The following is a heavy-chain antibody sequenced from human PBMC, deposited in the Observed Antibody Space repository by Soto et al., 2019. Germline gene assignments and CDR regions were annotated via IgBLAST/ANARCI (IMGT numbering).Heavy chain of an antibody. CDR1: GFTFSTYG. J-gene: IGHJ4*02. Sequence: EVQLLESGGGLVQPGGSLRLSCTASGFTFSTYGMSWVRQAPGKGLEWVSSLSGDGTTTYYIDSVKGRFTISRDNSRNTLSLQMNSLRTEDTAIYYCAKDISVDTSADNYWGQGILVAVSS. CDR2: LSGDGTTT. CDR3: AKDISVDTSADNY. V-gene: IGHV3-23*01. D-gene: IGHD3-22*01.